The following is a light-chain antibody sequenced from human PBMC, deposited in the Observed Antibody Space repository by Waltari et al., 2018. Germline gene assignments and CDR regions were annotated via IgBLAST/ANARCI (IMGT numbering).Light chain of an antibody. J-gene: IGKJ1*01. CDR2: GAS. CDR1: QSVSSN. CDR3: QQYNNWPPWT. V-gene: IGKV3-15*01. Sequence: EVEMTQSPATLSVSPGERATLSCRASQSVSSNLAWYQHKPGQAPRLLIYGASTRATGTPARFSGSGSGTEFTLTISSLQSEDFAAYYCQQYNNWPPWTFGQGTTVEIQ.